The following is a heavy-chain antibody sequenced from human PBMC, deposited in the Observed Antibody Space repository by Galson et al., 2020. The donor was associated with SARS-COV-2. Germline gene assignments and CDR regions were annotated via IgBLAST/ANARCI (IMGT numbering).Heavy chain of an antibody. J-gene: IGHJ4*02. D-gene: IGHD1-26*01. CDR3: ARGRTGSYHSPFDY. V-gene: IGHV4-59*01. CDR2: IYYSGST. Sequence: SETLSLTCTVSGGSITSYYWNWIRQPPGKGLEWIGYIYYSGSTNYNPSLKSRVTISVDTSKSQFSLKLSSVTAADTAVDYCARGRTGSYHSPFDYWGQGTLVTVSS. CDR1: GGSITSYY.